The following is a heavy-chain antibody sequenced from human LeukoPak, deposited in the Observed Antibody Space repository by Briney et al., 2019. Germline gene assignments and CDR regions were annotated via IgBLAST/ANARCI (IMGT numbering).Heavy chain of an antibody. CDR1: GGSISSSSYY. J-gene: IGHJ5*02. V-gene: IGHV4-39*01. D-gene: IGHD6-13*01. Sequence: SETLSLTCSVSGGSISSSSYYWGWLRQPPGKGLEWIGNIYYGGSTYYNPSLKSRVTISVDTSKNQFSLKLSSVTAADTAVYYCARASVGSSWRYNYFDPRGQGTLVTVSS. CDR2: IYYGGST. CDR3: ARASVGSSWRYNYFDP.